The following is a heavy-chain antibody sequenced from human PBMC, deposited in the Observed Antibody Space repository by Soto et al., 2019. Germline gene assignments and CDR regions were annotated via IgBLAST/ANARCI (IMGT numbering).Heavy chain of an antibody. CDR1: GFDFSTYA. Sequence: EVRLLESGGGLVQPGGSLRLSCVASGFDFSTYAMSWVRQAPGKGLEWVSVIGEGGVSRVYADAVKGRFTISRDNSKNTLYLQMTSLRVDDTAMYYCARDSVTRVSSDIPGMDVWGQGTTVSASS. CDR3: ARDSVTRVSSDIPGMDV. J-gene: IGHJ6*02. V-gene: IGHV3-23*01. D-gene: IGHD3-10*01. CDR2: IGEGGVSR.